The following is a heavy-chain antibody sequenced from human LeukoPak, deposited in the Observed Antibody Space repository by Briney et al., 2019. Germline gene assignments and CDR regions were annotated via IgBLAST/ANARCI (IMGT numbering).Heavy chain of an antibody. V-gene: IGHV3-53*01. CDR2: IYSGGST. D-gene: IGHD1-26*01. J-gene: IGHJ4*02. Sequence: GGSLRLSCAASGFTFSDYYMGWIRQAPGKGLEWVSVIYSGGSTFYADSVKGRFTISRDNSKNTLYLQMNSLRAEDTAMYYCARGPAYSGSYALDYWGQGTLVTVSS. CDR1: GFTFSDYY. CDR3: ARGPAYSGSYALDY.